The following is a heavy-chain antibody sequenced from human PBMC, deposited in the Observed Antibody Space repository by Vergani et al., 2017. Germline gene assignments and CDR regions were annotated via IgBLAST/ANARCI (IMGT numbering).Heavy chain of an antibody. CDR1: GFTFSSYA. Sequence: EVQLLESGGGLVQPGGSLRLSCAASGFTFSSYAMSWVRQAPGKGLEWVSAISGSGGSTYYADSVKGRFTIARDNSKNTLYLQMNSLRAEDTAVYYCARTRIPITMVRGLTHWGQGTLVTVSS. V-gene: IGHV3-23*01. CDR3: ARTRIPITMVRGLTH. J-gene: IGHJ4*02. CDR2: ISGSGGST. D-gene: IGHD3-10*01.